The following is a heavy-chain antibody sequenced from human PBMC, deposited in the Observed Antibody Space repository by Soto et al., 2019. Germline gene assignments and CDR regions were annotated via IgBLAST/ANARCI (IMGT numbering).Heavy chain of an antibody. CDR2: IYYSGST. CDR1: GGSISSGGYY. Sequence: QVQLQESGPGLVKPSQTLSLTCTVSGGSISSGGYYWSWIRQHPGKGLEWIGYIYYSGSTYYNPSLKSRVTISVDTSKNQFXXXLSSVTAADTAVYYCARATSGYYSATFDYWGQGTLVTVSS. D-gene: IGHD3-22*01. V-gene: IGHV4-31*03. CDR3: ARATSGYYSATFDY. J-gene: IGHJ4*02.